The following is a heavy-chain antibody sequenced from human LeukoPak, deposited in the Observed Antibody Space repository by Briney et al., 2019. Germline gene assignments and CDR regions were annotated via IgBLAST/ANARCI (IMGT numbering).Heavy chain of an antibody. Sequence: AGGSLRLSCAASGFTFSSYAMSWVRQAPGKGLERVSAISGSGGSTYYADSVKGRFTISRDNSKNTLYLQMNSLRAEDTAVYYCADKSSSGWYCDYWGQGTLVTVSS. CDR3: ADKSSSGWYCDY. CDR1: GFTFSSYA. J-gene: IGHJ4*02. D-gene: IGHD6-19*01. V-gene: IGHV3-23*01. CDR2: ISGSGGST.